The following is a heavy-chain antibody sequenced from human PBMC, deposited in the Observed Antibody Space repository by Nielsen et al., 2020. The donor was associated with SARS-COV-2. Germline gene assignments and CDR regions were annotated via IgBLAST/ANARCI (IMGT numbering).Heavy chain of an antibody. D-gene: IGHD6-13*01. CDR2: IWYDGSNK. V-gene: IGHV3-30*02. CDR1: GFSFNTYG. J-gene: IGHJ4*02. Sequence: GGSLRLSCGASGFSFNTYGMHWVRQTPGKGLEWVSFIWYDGSNKYYADSVKGRFTISRDNSKKTLFLQMDSLRVEDTAVYYCAKVRSWRLDAFDSWGQGTLVTVSS. CDR3: AKVRSWRLDAFDS.